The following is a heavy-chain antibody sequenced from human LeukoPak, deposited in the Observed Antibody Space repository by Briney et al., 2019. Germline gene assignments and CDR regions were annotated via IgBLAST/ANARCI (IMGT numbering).Heavy chain of an antibody. J-gene: IGHJ5*02. D-gene: IGHD2-2*02. V-gene: IGHV3-74*01. CDR1: GFRFSDYW. CDR2: INDDETET. CDR3: ARVGVPAAIGWFDP. Sequence: GGSLRLSCGASGFRFSDYWMSWVRQAPGKGQVWVSRINDDETETDYADFVKGRFTISRDNAKNTLYLQMNSLRAEDTAVYYCARVGVPAAIGWFDPWGQGTLVTVSS.